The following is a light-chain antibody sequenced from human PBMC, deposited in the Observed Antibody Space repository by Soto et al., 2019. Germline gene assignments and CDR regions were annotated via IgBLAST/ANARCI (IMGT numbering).Light chain of an antibody. CDR3: QQYSASPT. Sequence: EIFMTQSPATLSVSPGEKVILSCRASQSVGTTLAWYQQKPGQAPSLLIRGASTRATGVPARFSGSGSGTEFTLTISSLQSEDFAIYYCQQYSASPTCGGGTTLEIK. CDR2: GAS. V-gene: IGKV3-15*01. CDR1: QSVGTT. J-gene: IGKJ4*02.